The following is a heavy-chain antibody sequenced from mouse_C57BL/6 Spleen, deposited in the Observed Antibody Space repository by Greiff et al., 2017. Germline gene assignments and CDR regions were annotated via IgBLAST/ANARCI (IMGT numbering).Heavy chain of an antibody. CDR1: GYTFTSYG. D-gene: IGHD1-1*01. CDR2: IYPRSGNT. J-gene: IGHJ2*01. V-gene: IGHV1-81*01. CDR3: AKGGSYCAPYFDY. Sequence: VHLVESGAELARPGASVKLSCKASGYTFTSYGISWVKQRTGQGLEWIGEIYPRSGNTYYNEKFKGKATLTADKSSSTAYMELHSLTSEDSAVYFCAKGGSYCAPYFDYWGQGTTLAVSS.